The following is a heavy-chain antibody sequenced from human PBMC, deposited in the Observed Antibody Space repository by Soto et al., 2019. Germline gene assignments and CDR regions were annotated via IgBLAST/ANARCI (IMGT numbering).Heavy chain of an antibody. Sequence: QVQLQESGPEVVKPSGTLSLSCAVSGGSFSTTHRWTWVRQAPGKGLEWIGEVYDSGNTNYSPSLKSRVTISQDKYKTDFYLNLTSVTAADTAVYYCARVYVFVGLAFSFDYWGQGALVTVSA. CDR1: GGSFSTTHR. V-gene: IGHV4-4*02. D-gene: IGHD2-21*01. CDR2: VYDSGNT. CDR3: ARVYVFVGLAFSFDY. J-gene: IGHJ4*02.